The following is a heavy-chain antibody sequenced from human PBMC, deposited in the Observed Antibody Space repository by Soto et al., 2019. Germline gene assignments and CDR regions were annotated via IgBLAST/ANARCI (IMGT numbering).Heavy chain of an antibody. J-gene: IGHJ4*02. CDR1: GFSFSSYG. CDR3: ARDPYSGYDYDGDY. V-gene: IGHV3-33*01. CDR2: IWHDGSKK. Sequence: PGGSLRLSCAASGFSFSSYGMHWVRQAPGKGLEWVAVIWHDGSKKYYADSVKGRLIISRDNSKNTLYVQINSLRAEDTAVYYCARDPYSGYDYDGDYWGQGTLVTVSS. D-gene: IGHD5-12*01.